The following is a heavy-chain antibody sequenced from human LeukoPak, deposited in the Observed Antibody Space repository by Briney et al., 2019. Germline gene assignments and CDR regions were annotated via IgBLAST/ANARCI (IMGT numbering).Heavy chain of an antibody. J-gene: IGHJ3*02. V-gene: IGHV4-59*08. Sequence: SETLSLTCTVSGGSISSYYWSWIRQPPGKGLEWIGYTYYSGSTNYNPSLKSRVTISVDTSKNQFSLKLSSVTAADTAVYYCARGDYYYDSSGYWFDAFDIWGQGTMVTVSS. D-gene: IGHD3-22*01. CDR1: GGSISSYY. CDR2: TYYSGST. CDR3: ARGDYYYDSSGYWFDAFDI.